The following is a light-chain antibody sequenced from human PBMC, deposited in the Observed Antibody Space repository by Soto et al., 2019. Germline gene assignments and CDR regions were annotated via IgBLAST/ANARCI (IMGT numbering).Light chain of an antibody. CDR2: GAS. Sequence: EIVLTQSPGTLSVSPGERATLSCRASQSVSSKLAWYQQKPGQAPRLLFYGASTGATGIPARFSGSGSETEFTLSISSLQSEDFAVYYCQQYTNWPWTFGQGTKVEIK. V-gene: IGKV3-15*01. CDR3: QQYTNWPWT. J-gene: IGKJ1*01. CDR1: QSVSSK.